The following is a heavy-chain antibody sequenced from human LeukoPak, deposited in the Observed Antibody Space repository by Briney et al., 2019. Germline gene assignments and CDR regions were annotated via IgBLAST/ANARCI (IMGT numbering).Heavy chain of an antibody. J-gene: IGHJ3*02. CDR2: ISWNSGSI. D-gene: IGHD5-24*01. CDR3: AKDMRRWRDGSDDAFDI. Sequence: GRSLRLSCAASGFTFYDYAMQWVRHAPGKGLEGGSGISWNSGSIVYADSVKGRFTISRDNAKNSLYLQMNSLRAEDTALYYCAKDMRRWRDGSDDAFDIWGQGTMVTVSS. V-gene: IGHV3-9*01. CDR1: GFTFYDYA.